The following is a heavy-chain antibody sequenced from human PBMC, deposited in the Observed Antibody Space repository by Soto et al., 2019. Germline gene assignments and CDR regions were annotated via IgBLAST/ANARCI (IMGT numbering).Heavy chain of an antibody. Sequence: GGSLRLSCAASGFTFSSHAMSWVRQAPGKGLEWVSGISASGSSTYYADSVKGRFTISRDNSKNTLYLQMNSLRAEDTAVYYCAKGPAIVLVPAAMNYYYGMDVWGQGTTVTVSS. CDR2: ISASGSST. CDR3: AKGPAIVLVPAAMNYYYGMDV. J-gene: IGHJ6*02. V-gene: IGHV3-23*01. CDR1: GFTFSSHA. D-gene: IGHD2-2*01.